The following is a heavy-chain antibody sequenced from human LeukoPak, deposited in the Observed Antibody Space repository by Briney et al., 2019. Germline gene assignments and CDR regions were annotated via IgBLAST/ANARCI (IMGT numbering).Heavy chain of an antibody. D-gene: IGHD6-19*01. J-gene: IGHJ4*02. Sequence: SETLSLTCTVSGYSISSGYCWGWIRQPPGKGLEWIGSIYHSGSTYYNPSLKSRVTISVDTSKNQFSLKLGSVTAADTAVYYCARAGAVAGVFDYWGQGTLVTVSS. CDR3: ARAGAVAGVFDY. V-gene: IGHV4-38-2*02. CDR2: IYHSGST. CDR1: GYSISSGYC.